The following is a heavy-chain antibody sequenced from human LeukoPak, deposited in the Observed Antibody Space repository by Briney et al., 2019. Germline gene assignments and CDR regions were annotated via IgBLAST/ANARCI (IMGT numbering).Heavy chain of an antibody. CDR3: VKGGHKLDIQTTHYYYGLDV. Sequence: GGSLRLSCVASGFTLSDHWMYWVRQGPSRGLAHVSRVESDASRTTYADSVKGRFTISRDDAKNTLYLQMNSLRVEDTAVYYCVKGGHKLDIQTTHYYYGLDVWGQGTTVAVS. D-gene: IGHD5-12*01. CDR2: VESDASRT. J-gene: IGHJ6*02. V-gene: IGHV3-74*03. CDR1: GFTLSDHW.